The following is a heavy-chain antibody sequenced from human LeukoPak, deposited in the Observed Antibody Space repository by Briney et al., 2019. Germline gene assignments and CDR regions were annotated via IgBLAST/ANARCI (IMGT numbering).Heavy chain of an antibody. CDR2: IRYDGSNK. J-gene: IGHJ4*02. CDR1: GFTFSSYG. D-gene: IGHD5-12*01. Sequence: GGSLRLSCAASGFTFSSYGMHWVRQAPGKGLEWVAFIRYDGSNKYYADSVKGRFTISRDNSKNTLYLQMNSLRAEDTAVYYCARNSGYETEYYFDYWGQGTLVTVSS. CDR3: ARNSGYETEYYFDY. V-gene: IGHV3-30*02.